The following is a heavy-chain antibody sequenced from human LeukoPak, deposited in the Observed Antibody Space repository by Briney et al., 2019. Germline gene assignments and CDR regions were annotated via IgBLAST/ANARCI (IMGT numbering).Heavy chain of an antibody. J-gene: IGHJ4*02. V-gene: IGHV3-11*01. D-gene: IGHD2-15*01. CDR1: GFTFSDYY. CDR2: ISSSGSTI. CDR3: ARVTPIVVVVAATLGRDY. Sequence: GGSLRPSCAASGFTFSDYYMSWIRQAPGKGLEWVSYISSSGSTIYYADSVKGRFTISRDNAKNSLYLQMNGLRAEDTAVYYCARVTPIVVVVAATLGRDYWGQGTLVTVSS.